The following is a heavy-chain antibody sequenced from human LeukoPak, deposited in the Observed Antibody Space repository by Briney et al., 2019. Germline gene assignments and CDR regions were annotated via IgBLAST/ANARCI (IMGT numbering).Heavy chain of an antibody. CDR2: ISAYNGNT. CDR1: GYTFTSYG. D-gene: IGHD2-21*01. V-gene: IGHV1-18*01. CDR3: AREPKYCGGDCYILTH. J-gene: IGHJ4*02. Sequence: GASVKVSCKASGYTFTSYGISWVRQAPGQGLEWMGWISAYNGNTNYAQKLQGRVTMTTDTSTSTAYMELRSLRSDDTAAYYCAREPKYCGGDCYILTHWGQGTLVTVSS.